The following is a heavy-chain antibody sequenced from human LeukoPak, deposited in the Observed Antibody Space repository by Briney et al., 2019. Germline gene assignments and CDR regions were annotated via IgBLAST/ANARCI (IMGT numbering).Heavy chain of an antibody. D-gene: IGHD2-15*01. CDR3: AKFLVVAAAATGTAFDY. CDR1: GFTFSAYG. CDR2: IRFDGSNK. Sequence: GGSLRLSCAASGFTFSAYGMHWVRQAPGRGLEWVAFIRFDGSNKYYADSVKGRFIISRDDSKNTLYLQMNSLRAEDTAVYYCAKFLVVAAAATGTAFDYWGQGTLVTVSS. J-gene: IGHJ4*02. V-gene: IGHV3-30*02.